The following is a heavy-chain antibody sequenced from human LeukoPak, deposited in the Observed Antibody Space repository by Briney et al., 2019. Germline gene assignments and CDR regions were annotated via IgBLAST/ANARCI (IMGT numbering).Heavy chain of an antibody. Sequence: GGSLRLSCAASGFSFTYYAMSWVSQAPGKGLEWVSSINSGGNSAYYADSVKGRFTISRDDFDNTLYLQMNSLSADDTAFYYWAKDSGRLGVREVFDFWGLGTLVTVSS. V-gene: IGHV3-23*01. J-gene: IGHJ3*01. CDR2: INSGGNSA. D-gene: IGHD7-27*01. CDR1: GFSFTYYA. CDR3: AKDSGRLGVREVFDF.